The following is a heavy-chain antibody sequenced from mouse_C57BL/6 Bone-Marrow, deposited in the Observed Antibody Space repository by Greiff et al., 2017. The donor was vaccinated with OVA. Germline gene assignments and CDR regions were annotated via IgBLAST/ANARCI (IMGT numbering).Heavy chain of an antibody. J-gene: IGHJ3*01. CDR3: ARFGNYLAWFAY. CDR1: GYTFTDYY. V-gene: IGHV1-19*01. D-gene: IGHD2-1*01. Sequence: VQLQQSGPVLVKPGASVKMSCKASGYTFTDYYMNWVKQSHGKSLEWIGVINPYNGGTSYNQKFTGKATLTVDKSSSTAYIELNSLTSEDSAVYYCARFGNYLAWFAYWGKGTLDTVSA. CDR2: INPYNGGT.